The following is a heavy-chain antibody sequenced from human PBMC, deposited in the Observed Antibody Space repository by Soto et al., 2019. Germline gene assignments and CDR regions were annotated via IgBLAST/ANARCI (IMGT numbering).Heavy chain of an antibody. V-gene: IGHV1-46*01. CDR2: INPSGGST. Sequence: ASVKVSCKASGYTFTCYYMNWVRQAPGQGLEWMGIINPSGGSTSYAQKFQGRVTMTRDTSTSTVYMELSSLRSEDTAVYYCAIGIMVYGHYYYYYMDVWGKGTTVTVSS. D-gene: IGHD2-8*01. J-gene: IGHJ6*03. CDR3: AIGIMVYGHYYYYYMDV. CDR1: GYTFTCYY.